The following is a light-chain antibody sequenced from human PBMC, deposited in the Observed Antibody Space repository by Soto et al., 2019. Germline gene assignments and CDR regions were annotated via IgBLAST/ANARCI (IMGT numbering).Light chain of an antibody. J-gene: IGLJ2*01. CDR3: SSYTSGSSLVV. Sequence: QPVLTQPASVSGSPGQSITISCTGTSGDIGGYNYVSWYQQHPGKAPKLMIYGVSNRPSGVSDRFSGSKSGNTASLTISGLQSEDEADYYCSSYTSGSSLVVFGGGTKLTVL. V-gene: IGLV2-14*01. CDR1: SGDIGGYNY. CDR2: GVS.